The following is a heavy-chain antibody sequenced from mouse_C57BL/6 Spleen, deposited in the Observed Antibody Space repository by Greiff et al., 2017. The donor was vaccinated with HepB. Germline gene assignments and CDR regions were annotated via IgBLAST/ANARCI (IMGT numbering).Heavy chain of an antibody. D-gene: IGHD1-1*01. CDR2: IDPSDSYT. J-gene: IGHJ2*01. V-gene: IGHV1-50*01. Sequence: QVQLQQPGAELVKPGASVKLSCKASGYTFTSYWMQWVKQRPGQGLEWIGEIDPSDSYTNYNQKFTGKATLTVDTSSSTAYMQLSSLTSEAYAVYYCARGEYYYGVDYWGQGTTLTVSS. CDR1: GYTFTSYW. CDR3: ARGEYYYGVDY.